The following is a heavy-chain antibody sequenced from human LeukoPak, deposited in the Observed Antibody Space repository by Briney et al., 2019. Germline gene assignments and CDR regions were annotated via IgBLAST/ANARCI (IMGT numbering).Heavy chain of an antibody. J-gene: IGHJ6*03. CDR2: ISSSGSTI. Sequence: PGGSLRLCCAASGFTFSSYEMNWVRQAPGKGLEWVSYISSSGSTIYYADSVKGRFTISRDNAKNSLYLQMNSLRAEDTAVYYCARDFPSYYYMDVWGKGTTVTVSS. CDR3: ARDFPSYYYMDV. V-gene: IGHV3-48*03. CDR1: GFTFSSYE.